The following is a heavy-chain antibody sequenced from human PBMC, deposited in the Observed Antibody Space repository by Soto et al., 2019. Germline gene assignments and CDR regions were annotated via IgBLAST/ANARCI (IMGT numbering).Heavy chain of an antibody. J-gene: IGHJ4*02. D-gene: IGHD2-2*01. CDR3: ARLVVVAPVANV. CDR2: IFYTGTT. V-gene: IGHV4-39*02. Sequence: SETLSLTCSVSGGSINYNSYHWVWIRQPPGQGLEWIGSIFYTGTTFYNPSLESRGTMSVDTSKNSFSLHLTSVTAADTAVYFCARLVVVAPVANVWGQGTLVTVS. CDR1: GGSINYNSYH.